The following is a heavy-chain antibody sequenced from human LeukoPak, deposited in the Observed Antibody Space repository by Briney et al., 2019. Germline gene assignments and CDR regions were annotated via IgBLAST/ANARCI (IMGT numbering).Heavy chain of an antibody. Sequence: ASVKVSCKASGYTFTSYYMHWVRQAPGQGLEWMGIINPSGGSTSHAQKFQGRVTMTRDTSTSTVYMELSSLRSEDTAVYYCAREENLYGSGSYLRYFDYWGQGTLVTVSS. J-gene: IGHJ4*02. D-gene: IGHD3-10*01. CDR2: INPSGGST. CDR3: AREENLYGSGSYLRYFDY. V-gene: IGHV1-46*01. CDR1: GYTFTSYY.